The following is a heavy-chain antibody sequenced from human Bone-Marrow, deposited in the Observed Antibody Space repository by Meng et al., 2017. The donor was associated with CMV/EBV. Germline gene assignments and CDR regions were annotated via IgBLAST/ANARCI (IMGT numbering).Heavy chain of an antibody. J-gene: IGHJ6*02. Sequence: SVKVSCKASGGTFSSYTISWVRQAPGQGLEWMGRIIPILGIANYAQKFQGRVTITADKSTSTAYMELRSLRSDDTAVYYCARDDRTTYYDFWSGGSGMDVWGQGTTVTVSS. CDR2: IIPILGIA. CDR1: GGTFSSYT. D-gene: IGHD3-3*01. CDR3: ARDDRTTYYDFWSGGSGMDV. V-gene: IGHV1-69*04.